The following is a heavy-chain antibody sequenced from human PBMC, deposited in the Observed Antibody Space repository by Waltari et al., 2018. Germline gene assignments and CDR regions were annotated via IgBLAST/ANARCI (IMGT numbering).Heavy chain of an antibody. CDR1: GFTFSSYG. Sequence: QVQLVESGGGVVQPVRSLRLSCAASGFTFSSYGMHWVRQAPGKGLEWVAVIWYDGSNKYYADSVKGRFTISRDNSKNTLYLQMNSLRAEDTAVYYCARSWNYIYFDYWGQGTLVTVSS. J-gene: IGHJ4*02. CDR2: IWYDGSNK. CDR3: ARSWNYIYFDY. V-gene: IGHV3-33*01. D-gene: IGHD1-7*01.